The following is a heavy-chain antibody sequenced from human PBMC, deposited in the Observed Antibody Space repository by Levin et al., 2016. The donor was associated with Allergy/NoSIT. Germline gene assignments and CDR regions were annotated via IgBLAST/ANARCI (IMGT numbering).Heavy chain of an antibody. J-gene: IGHJ4*02. CDR3: TWHYYDSSGYLPGSADY. Sequence: GESLKISCTASGFTFGDYAMSWFRQAPGKGLEWVGFIRSKAYGGTTEYAASVKGRFTISRDDSKSIAYLQMNSLKTEDTAVYYCTWHYYDSSGYLPGSADYWGQGTLVTVSS. CDR1: GFTFGDYA. V-gene: IGHV3-49*03. CDR2: IRSKAYGGTT. D-gene: IGHD3-22*01.